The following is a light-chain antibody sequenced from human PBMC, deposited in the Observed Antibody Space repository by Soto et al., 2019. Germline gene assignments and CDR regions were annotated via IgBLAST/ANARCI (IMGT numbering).Light chain of an antibody. Sequence: QSALTQPASVSGSPGKSITISCTGASSDIGAYDYVSWYQQHPDKAPTLIIYDVTRRPSGLSNRFSASKSGNTASLTISGLQADDEGDYYCSSYTSSRTLIFGGGTKLTVL. V-gene: IGLV2-14*03. CDR3: SSYTSSRTLI. CDR2: DVT. CDR1: SSDIGAYDY. J-gene: IGLJ2*01.